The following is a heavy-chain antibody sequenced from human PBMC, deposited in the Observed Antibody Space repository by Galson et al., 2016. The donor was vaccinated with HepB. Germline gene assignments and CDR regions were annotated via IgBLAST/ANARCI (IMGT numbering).Heavy chain of an antibody. CDR3: AREGTHFDFWTKRGGMDV. Sequence: SLRLSCAASGFTFSTYSMNWVRQAPGRGLEWLSYISSGNTTIYYADSVKGRFTISRDNAKNSLYLQMNSLRDEDTAVYYCAREGTHFDFWTKRGGMDVWGQGTTVTVSS. CDR2: ISSGNTTI. D-gene: IGHD3-3*01. J-gene: IGHJ6*02. V-gene: IGHV3-48*02. CDR1: GFTFSTYS.